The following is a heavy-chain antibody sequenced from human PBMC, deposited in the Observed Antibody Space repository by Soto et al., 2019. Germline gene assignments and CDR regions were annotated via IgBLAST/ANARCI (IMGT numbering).Heavy chain of an antibody. D-gene: IGHD4-17*01. J-gene: IGHJ6*03. Sequence: PGESLKISCKGSAYSFTSYWIGWVRQMPGKGLEWMGIIYPGDSDTRCSPSFQGQVTISADKSINTAYLQWSSLKASDTAVYYCARHVITVTTHYYYYYMDVRGKGTSVTVSS. CDR1: AYSFTSYW. CDR3: ARHVITVTTHYYYYYMDV. CDR2: IYPGDSDT. V-gene: IGHV5-51*01.